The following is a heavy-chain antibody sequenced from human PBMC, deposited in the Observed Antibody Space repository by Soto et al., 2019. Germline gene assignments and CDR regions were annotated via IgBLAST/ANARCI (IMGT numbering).Heavy chain of an antibody. V-gene: IGHV1-69*06. CDR1: GGTFSSYA. J-gene: IGHJ6*02. D-gene: IGHD2-2*01. CDR3: ARDRLGYCSSTRCYGGYYYYGMDV. Sequence: QVQLVQSGAEVKKPGSSLRVSCTASGGTFSSYAISWVRQAPGQGLEWMGGIIPIFGTANYAQKFKGRVTITTDKSTSTACMELSSLRSEDTAVYYCARDRLGYCSSTRCYGGYYYYGMDVWGQGTTVTVSS. CDR2: IIPIFGTA.